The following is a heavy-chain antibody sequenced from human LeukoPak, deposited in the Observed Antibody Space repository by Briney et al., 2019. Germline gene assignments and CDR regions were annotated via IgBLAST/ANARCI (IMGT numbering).Heavy chain of an antibody. CDR3: ARDDSIAAPSRYYYYMDV. D-gene: IGHD6-6*01. V-gene: IGHV1-46*01. Sequence: ASVKVSCKASGYTFTSYYMHWVRQAPGQGLEWMGIINPSGGSTSYAQKFQGRVTMTRDTSTSTVYMELSSLRSEDTAVYYCARDDSIAAPSRYYYYMDVWGKGTTVTVSS. J-gene: IGHJ6*03. CDR2: INPSGGST. CDR1: GYTFTSYY.